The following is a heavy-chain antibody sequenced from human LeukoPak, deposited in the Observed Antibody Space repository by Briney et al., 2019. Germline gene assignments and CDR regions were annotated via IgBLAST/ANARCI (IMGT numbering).Heavy chain of an antibody. V-gene: IGHV3-48*03. CDR1: GFTFSSYE. D-gene: IGHD3-9*01. Sequence: PGGSLRLSCAASGFTFSSYEMNWVRQAPGKGLEWVSYISSSGSTIYYADSVKGRFTISRDNAKNSLYLQMNSLRAEDTAVYYCARDVSVLRYFDWFNTRDYYMDVWGKGTTVTISS. CDR3: ARDVSVLRYFDWFNTRDYYMDV. J-gene: IGHJ6*03. CDR2: ISSSGSTI.